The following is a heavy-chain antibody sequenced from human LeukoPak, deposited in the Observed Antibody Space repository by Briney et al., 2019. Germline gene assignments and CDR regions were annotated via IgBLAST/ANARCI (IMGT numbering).Heavy chain of an antibody. CDR1: GFTFSSYS. V-gene: IGHV3-21*01. D-gene: IGHD1-14*01. CDR3: ARDPARNRYYRFDP. J-gene: IGHJ5*02. CDR2: ISSSSSYI. Sequence: GGSLRLSCAASGFTFSSYSMNWVRQAPGKGLEWVSSISSSSSYIYYADSVKGRFTISRDNAKNSLYLQMNSLRAEDTAVYYCARDPARNRYYRFDPWGQGTLVTVSS.